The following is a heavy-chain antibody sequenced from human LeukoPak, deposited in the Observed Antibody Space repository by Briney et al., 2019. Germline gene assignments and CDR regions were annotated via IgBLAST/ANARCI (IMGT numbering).Heavy chain of an antibody. D-gene: IGHD5-12*01. Sequence: ASVTVSCKASGYTFTSYDINWVRQATGQGLEWMGWMNPNSGSTGYAQKFQGRVTITRNTSISTAYMELSGLRSEDTAVYYCARGRSTGYPYYFEYWGQGTLVTVST. CDR3: ARGRSTGYPYYFEY. V-gene: IGHV1-8*03. J-gene: IGHJ4*02. CDR2: MNPNSGST. CDR1: GYTFTSYD.